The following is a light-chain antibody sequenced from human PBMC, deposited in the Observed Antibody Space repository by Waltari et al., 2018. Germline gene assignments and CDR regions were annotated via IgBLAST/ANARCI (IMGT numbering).Light chain of an antibody. CDR1: QSVSRY. CDR2: DTS. V-gene: IGKV3-20*01. CDR3: QKYGTLPAT. Sequence: EVVLTQSPGTLSLSRGERAALSCRASQSVSRYLAWYQQKPGQAPRLLIYDTSTRATGIPDRFSGSGSGTDFSLTISRLDPEDFAVYYCQKYGTLPATFGQGTKVEVK. J-gene: IGKJ1*01.